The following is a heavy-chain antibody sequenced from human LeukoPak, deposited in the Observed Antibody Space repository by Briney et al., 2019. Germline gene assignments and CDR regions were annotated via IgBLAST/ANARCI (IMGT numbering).Heavy chain of an antibody. D-gene: IGHD6-6*01. Sequence: ASVKVSCKASGYTFTTYGISWVRLAPGQGLEWMGWISAYKGNTNYAQQFQGRVTMTADTSMSTAYTELRSLRSDDTAVYYCARDLIAVRPGWFDPWGQGSLVTVSS. CDR3: ARDLIAVRPGWFDP. V-gene: IGHV1-18*01. J-gene: IGHJ5*02. CDR2: ISAYKGNT. CDR1: GYTFTTYG.